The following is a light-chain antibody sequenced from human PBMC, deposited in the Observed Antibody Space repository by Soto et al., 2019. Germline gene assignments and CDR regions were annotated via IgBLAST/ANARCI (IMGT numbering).Light chain of an antibody. CDR3: QHYSHWPRT. J-gene: IGKJ1*01. CDR1: QSVSSN. Sequence: IVITQSTVTLSVSQGERTTLSCRASQSVSSNLAWYQQRPGQAPRLLIYDASTRAPGIPSRFSGSGSGTEFTLTMGCLQSEDCAVYCCQHYSHWPRTFGRGTDVDIK. V-gene: IGKV3-15*01. CDR2: DAS.